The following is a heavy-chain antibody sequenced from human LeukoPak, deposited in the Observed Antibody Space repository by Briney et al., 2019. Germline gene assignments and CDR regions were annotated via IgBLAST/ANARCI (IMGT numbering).Heavy chain of an antibody. Sequence: ASVKVSCKASGYTFTSYGISWVRQAPGQGLEWMGWISAYTGNTNYAQKLQGRVTMTTDTSTTTAYMELRSLRSDDTAVYYCARGVPAAPRDYYYMDVWGKGTTVNVSS. CDR2: ISAYTGNT. CDR3: ARGVPAAPRDYYYMDV. J-gene: IGHJ6*03. D-gene: IGHD2-2*01. CDR1: GYTFTSYG. V-gene: IGHV1-18*01.